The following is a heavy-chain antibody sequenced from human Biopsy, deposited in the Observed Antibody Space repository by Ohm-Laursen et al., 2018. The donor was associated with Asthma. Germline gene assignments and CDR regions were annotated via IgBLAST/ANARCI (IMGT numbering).Heavy chain of an antibody. CDR1: GGTFSNFA. Sequence: SVKVSCKTPGGTFSNFAISWVRQAPGQGLEWLGGIMTVFGITNYAQKFQGRVTITADESTSTAYMEVTSLRSEDTAIYYCARCQVGYSSGWSLLLKKIYYSGMDVWGQGTAVTVSS. CDR3: ARCQVGYSSGWSLLLKKIYYSGMDV. V-gene: IGHV1-69*13. J-gene: IGHJ6*02. D-gene: IGHD6-19*01. CDR2: IMTVFGIT.